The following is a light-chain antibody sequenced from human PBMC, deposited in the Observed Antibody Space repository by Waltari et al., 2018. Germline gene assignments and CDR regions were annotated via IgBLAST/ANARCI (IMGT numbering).Light chain of an antibody. J-gene: IGKJ5*01. CDR3: QQYGGSPPTT. CDR1: QSVTNNY. CDR2: DAS. Sequence: EIVLTQSPATLSLSPGETATLSCRASQSVTNNYLAWYQQRPGQPPRLLISDASSRATGIPDRFSGSGSGTDFTLVISRLEPEDFAVYYCQQYGGSPPTTFGQGTRLEI. V-gene: IGKV3-20*01.